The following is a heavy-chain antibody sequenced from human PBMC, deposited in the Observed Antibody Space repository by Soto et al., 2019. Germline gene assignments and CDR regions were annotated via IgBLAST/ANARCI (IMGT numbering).Heavy chain of an antibody. CDR2: IWYDGSSK. CDR1: GFTFSSYG. Sequence: PVGSLRLSCVASGFTFSSYGMHLVRQAPCKGLEWVAIIWYDGSSKYYGDSVKGRFTISRDNSESALYLQMNNLSVEDTAVYYCAREATGRKLDYWGQGTLVTVSS. CDR3: AREATGRKLDY. V-gene: IGHV3-33*01. D-gene: IGHD3-9*01. J-gene: IGHJ4*02.